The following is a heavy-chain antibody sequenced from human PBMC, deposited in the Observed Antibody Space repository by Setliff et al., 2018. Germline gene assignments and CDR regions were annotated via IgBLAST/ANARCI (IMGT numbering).Heavy chain of an antibody. CDR3: ARDSSYYYGSDY. J-gene: IGHJ4*02. CDR1: GGTFSSYA. D-gene: IGHD3-10*01. CDR2: IIPILGIA. V-gene: IGHV1-69*10. Sequence: GASVKVSCKASGGTFSSYAISWVRQAPGQGLEWMGGIIPILGIANYAQKFQGRVTITADESTSTAYMELSSLRSEDTAVYYCARDSSYYYGSDYWGQGTLVTVSS.